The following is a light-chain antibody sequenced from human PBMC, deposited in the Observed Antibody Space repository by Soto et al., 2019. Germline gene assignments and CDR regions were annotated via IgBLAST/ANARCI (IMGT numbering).Light chain of an antibody. Sequence: EIALTQSPGTLSLSPGERATLSCRASQSVSSNYLAWYQQKPGQTPRPLIYGASSRATGIPDRFSGSGSGTDFTLAIGRLEPEDFAVFYCQQYGSSPWTFGQGNKVEIK. CDR1: QSVSSNY. V-gene: IGKV3-20*01. CDR2: GAS. CDR3: QQYGSSPWT. J-gene: IGKJ1*01.